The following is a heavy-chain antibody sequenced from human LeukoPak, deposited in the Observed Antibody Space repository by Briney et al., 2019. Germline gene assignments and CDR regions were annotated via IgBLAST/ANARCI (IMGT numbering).Heavy chain of an antibody. CDR3: ARAPTIFGMVTRYNWFDS. D-gene: IGHD3-3*01. CDR2: ISYDGSYK. V-gene: IGHV3-30*04. Sequence: AGGSLRLSCAASGLTFSSYAMHWVRQAPGKGLEWVAVISYDGSYKYYVDSVKGRFTISRDNSKNTLYLQMNSLRTEDTAVYYCARAPTIFGMVTRYNWFDSWGQGTLVTVSS. CDR1: GLTFSSYA. J-gene: IGHJ5*01.